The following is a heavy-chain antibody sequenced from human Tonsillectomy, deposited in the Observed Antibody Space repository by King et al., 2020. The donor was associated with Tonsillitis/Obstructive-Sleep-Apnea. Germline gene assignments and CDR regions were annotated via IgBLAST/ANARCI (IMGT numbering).Heavy chain of an antibody. CDR1: GYSFTSYW. CDR3: ARLYCSSTSCRDYYYYYYMDV. J-gene: IGHJ6*03. V-gene: IGHV5-51*01. CDR2: IYPGDSDT. Sequence: QLVQSGAEVKNPGESLKISCKGSGYSFTSYWIGWVRQMPGKGLEWMGLIYPGDSDTRYSPSFQGQVTISADKSISTAYLQWSSLKASDTAMYYCARLYCSSTSCRDYYYYYYMDVWGKGTTVTVSS. D-gene: IGHD2-2*01.